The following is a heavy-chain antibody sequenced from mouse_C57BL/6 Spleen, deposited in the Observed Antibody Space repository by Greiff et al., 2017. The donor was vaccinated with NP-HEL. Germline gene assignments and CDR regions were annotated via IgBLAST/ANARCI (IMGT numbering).Heavy chain of an antibody. V-gene: IGHV1-42*01. Sequence: EVQLQQSGPELVKPGASVKISCKASGYSFTGYYMNWVKQSPEKSLEWIGEINPSTGGTTYNQKFKAKATLTVDKSSSTAYMQLKSLTSEDSAVYYCAMIYDGTTGAMDYWGQGTSVTVSS. J-gene: IGHJ4*01. CDR2: INPSTGGT. D-gene: IGHD2-3*01. CDR3: AMIYDGTTGAMDY. CDR1: GYSFTGYY.